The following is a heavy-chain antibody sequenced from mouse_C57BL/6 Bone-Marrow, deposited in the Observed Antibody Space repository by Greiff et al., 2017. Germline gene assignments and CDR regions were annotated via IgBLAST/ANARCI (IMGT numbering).Heavy chain of an antibody. CDR2: IDPSDSYT. V-gene: IGHV1-59*01. Sequence: VQLQQPGAELVRPGTSVKLSCKASGYTFTSYWMHWVKQRPGQGLEWIGVIDPSDSYTNYNQKFKGTATLTVDTSSSTAYMQLSSLTSEDSAVYYCARATTVVATDYWGQGTTLTVSS. J-gene: IGHJ2*01. CDR1: GYTFTSYW. CDR3: ARATTVVATDY. D-gene: IGHD1-1*01.